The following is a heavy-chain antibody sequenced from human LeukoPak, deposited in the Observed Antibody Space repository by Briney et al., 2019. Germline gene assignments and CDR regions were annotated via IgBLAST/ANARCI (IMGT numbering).Heavy chain of an antibody. J-gene: IGHJ5*02. D-gene: IGHD3-10*01. Sequence: SETLSLTCSVSGGSISNYYWNWIRQPPGKGLEWIGYIYYSGSTYYNPSLKSRVTISVDTSKNQFSLKLSSVAAADTAVYYCARHEGDGGWFGELKFDPWGQGTLVTVSS. CDR2: IYYSGST. V-gene: IGHV4-59*08. CDR1: GGSISNYY. CDR3: ARHEGDGGWFGELKFDP.